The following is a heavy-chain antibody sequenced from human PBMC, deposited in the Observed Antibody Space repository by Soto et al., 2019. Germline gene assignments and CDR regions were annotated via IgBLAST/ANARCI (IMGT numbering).Heavy chain of an antibody. Sequence: EVHLVESGGGLVKPGGSLRLSCAASGFTFSDYSMNWVRRAPGTGLEWVSSISGSSSYIYYADSMKGRFTISRDNAKNSLYLQMNSLRVEDTAVYHCARGDYYYYGLDVWGQGTTVTVSS. CDR3: ARGDYYYYGLDV. V-gene: IGHV3-21*01. CDR2: ISGSSSYI. J-gene: IGHJ6*02. CDR1: GFTFSDYS.